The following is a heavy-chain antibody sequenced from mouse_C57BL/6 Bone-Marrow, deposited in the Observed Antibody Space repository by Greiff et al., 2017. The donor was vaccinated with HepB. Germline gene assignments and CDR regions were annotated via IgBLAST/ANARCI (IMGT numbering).Heavy chain of an antibody. Sequence: VKLVESGPELVKPGASVKISCKASGYAFSSSWMNWVKQRPGKGLEWIGRIYPGDGDTNYNGKFKGKATLTADKSSSTAYMQLSSLTSEDSAVYVCARDYYGSSHWYFDVWGTGTTVTVSS. J-gene: IGHJ1*03. CDR1: GYAFSSSW. D-gene: IGHD1-1*01. V-gene: IGHV1-82*01. CDR2: IYPGDGDT. CDR3: ARDYYGSSHWYFDV.